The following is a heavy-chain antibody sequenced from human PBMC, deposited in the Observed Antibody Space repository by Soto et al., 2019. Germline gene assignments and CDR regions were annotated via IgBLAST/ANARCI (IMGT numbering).Heavy chain of an antibody. CDR3: ARGRRITMVRGVTLRFDY. J-gene: IGHJ4*02. CDR2: INHSGST. D-gene: IGHD3-10*01. Sequence: SQTLSLTCAVYGGSFSGYYWSWIRQPPGKGLEWIGEINHSGSTNYNPSLKSRVTISVDTSKNQFSLKLSSVTAADTAVYYCARGRRITMVRGVTLRFDYWGQGTLVTVSS. CDR1: GGSFSGYY. V-gene: IGHV4-34*01.